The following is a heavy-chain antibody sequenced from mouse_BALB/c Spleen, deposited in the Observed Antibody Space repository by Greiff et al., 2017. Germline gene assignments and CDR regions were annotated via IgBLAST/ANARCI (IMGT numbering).Heavy chain of an antibody. CDR1: GFTFNTYA. J-gene: IGHJ3*01. Sequence: EVQLQESGGGLVQPKGSLKLSCAASGFTFNTYATHWVCQAPGKGLEWVARIRSKSNNYATYYADSVKDRFTISRDDSQSMLYLQMNNLKTEDTAMYYCVRDRDRTTGEFAYWGQGTLVTVSA. CDR3: VRDRDRTTGEFAY. V-gene: IGHV10-3*03. D-gene: IGHD2-12*01. CDR2: IRSKSNNYAT.